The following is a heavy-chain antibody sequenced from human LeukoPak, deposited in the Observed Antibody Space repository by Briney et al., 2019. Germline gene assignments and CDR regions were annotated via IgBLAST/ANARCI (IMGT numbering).Heavy chain of an antibody. J-gene: IGHJ4*02. CDR2: IYYSGST. Sequence: PSETLSLTCTVSGGSISSSSYYWGWIRQPPGKGREWIGSIYYSGSTYYNPSLKSRVPISVDTSKNQFSLKVSSVTAADTAVYYCARREDYGSGSYFGYWGQGTLVTVSS. CDR3: ARREDYGSGSYFGY. CDR1: GGSISSSSYY. V-gene: IGHV4-39*01. D-gene: IGHD3-10*01.